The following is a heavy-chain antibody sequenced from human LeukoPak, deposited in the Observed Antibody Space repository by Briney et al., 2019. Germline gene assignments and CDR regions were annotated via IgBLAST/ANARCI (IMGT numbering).Heavy chain of an antibody. V-gene: IGHV4-59*01. CDR1: GGSISSYY. J-gene: IGHJ6*02. D-gene: IGHD3-10*01. Sequence: SETLSLTCTVSGGSISSYYWSWIRQPPGKGLEWIGYIYYSGSTNYNPSLKSRATISVDTSKNQFSLKLSSVTAADTAVYYCARDYYGSGSPPGYYYYYYGMDVWGQGTTVTVSS. CDR3: ARDYYGSGSPPGYYYYYYGMDV. CDR2: IYYSGST.